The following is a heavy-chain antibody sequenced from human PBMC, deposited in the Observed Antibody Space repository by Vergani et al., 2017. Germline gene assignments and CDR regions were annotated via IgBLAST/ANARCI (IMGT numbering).Heavy chain of an antibody. CDR2: ISGSGGST. V-gene: IGHV3-23*01. CDR1: GFTFSSYA. D-gene: IGHD3-10*01. CDR3: TKGSRRYTAYFFDY. J-gene: IGHJ4*02. Sequence: EVQLLESGGGLVQPGGSLRLSCAASGFTFSSYAMSWVHQAPGKGLEWVSAISGSGGSTYYADSVKGRFTISRDNSKNTLHLQMNSLRADATAVYYCTKGSRRYTAYFFDYWGQGILATVSS.